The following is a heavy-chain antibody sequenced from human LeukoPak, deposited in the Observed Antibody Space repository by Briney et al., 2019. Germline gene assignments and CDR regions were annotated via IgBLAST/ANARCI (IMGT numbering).Heavy chain of an antibody. Sequence: SETLSLTCTVSGGSISSYYWSWLRQPPGKGVEWIGYIYYSGSTNYNPSLKSRVTISVDTSKNQFSLKLSSVTAADPAVYYCARDSSSRSNFDYWGQGTLVTVSS. CDR3: ARDSSSRSNFDY. V-gene: IGHV4-59*12. J-gene: IGHJ4*02. CDR1: GGSISSYY. D-gene: IGHD6-6*01. CDR2: IYYSGST.